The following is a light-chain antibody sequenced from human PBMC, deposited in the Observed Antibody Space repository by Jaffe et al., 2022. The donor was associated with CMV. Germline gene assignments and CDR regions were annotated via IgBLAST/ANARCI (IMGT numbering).Light chain of an antibody. CDR1: QDISNS. V-gene: IGKV1-NL1*01. CDR3: QQYYSPPSWT. CDR2: AAS. J-gene: IGKJ1*01. Sequence: DIQMTQSPSSLSASVGDRVTITCRASQDISNSLAWYQQKPGKAPKLLLYAASRVESGVPSRFSGSGSGTDYTLTISSLQPEDFATYYCQQYYSPPSWTFGQGTKVEIK.